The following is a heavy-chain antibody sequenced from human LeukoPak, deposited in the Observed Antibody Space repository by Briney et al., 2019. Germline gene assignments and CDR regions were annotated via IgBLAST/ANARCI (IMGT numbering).Heavy chain of an antibody. V-gene: IGHV3-66*01. J-gene: IGHJ4*02. D-gene: IGHD3-22*01. CDR2: IYTGGST. Sequence: GGSLRLSCAASGFTVSSNYMSWVRQAPGKGLEWVSAIYTGGSTYYAGSVKGRFTISRDNSENTLYLQMNSLRAEDTAVYYCARNLYYYDSSGYYYYWGQGTLVTVSS. CDR1: GFTVSSNY. CDR3: ARNLYYYDSSGYYYY.